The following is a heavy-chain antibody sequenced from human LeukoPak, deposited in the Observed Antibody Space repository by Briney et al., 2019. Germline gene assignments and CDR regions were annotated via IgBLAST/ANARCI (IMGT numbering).Heavy chain of an antibody. CDR3: ARHPPYGSRNWGAYYFDS. CDR1: GGAISSTAYY. CDR2: IYYSGST. J-gene: IGHJ4*02. Sequence: SETLSLTCNASGGAISSTAYYWGWIRQPPGKGLEWIGSIYYSGSTYYNPSLKSRVTTSVDTSHNQFSLKLNSVTAADTALYYCARHPPYGSRNWGAYYFDSWGQGTLVTVSS. V-gene: IGHV4-39*01. D-gene: IGHD3-10*01.